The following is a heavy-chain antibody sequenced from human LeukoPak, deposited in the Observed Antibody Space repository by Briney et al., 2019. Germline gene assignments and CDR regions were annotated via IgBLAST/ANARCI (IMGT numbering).Heavy chain of an antibody. V-gene: IGHV1-2*02. Sequence: ASVKVSCKTSGYTFTGYYIQWVRQAPGQGLEWMGYINPTSGGTNYAQKLQGRVTMTTDTSTSTAYMELRSLRSDDTAVYYCARDAGGRAYYYYYYMDVWGKGTTVTVSS. CDR1: GYTFTGYY. CDR2: INPTSGGT. D-gene: IGHD3-10*01. CDR3: ARDAGGRAYYYYYYMDV. J-gene: IGHJ6*03.